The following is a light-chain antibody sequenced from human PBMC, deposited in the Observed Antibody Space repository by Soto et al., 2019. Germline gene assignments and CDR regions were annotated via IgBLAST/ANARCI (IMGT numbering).Light chain of an antibody. CDR3: SSYAGSNIPV. CDR2: EVS. Sequence: SALTQPPSASGSPGQSVTISCTGTSSDVGGYNYVSWYQQHPGKAPKLMIYEVSKRPSGVPDRFSGSKSGNTASLTVSGLQAEDEADYYCSSYAGSNIPVFGGGTKLTVL. CDR1: SSDVGGYNY. V-gene: IGLV2-8*01. J-gene: IGLJ2*01.